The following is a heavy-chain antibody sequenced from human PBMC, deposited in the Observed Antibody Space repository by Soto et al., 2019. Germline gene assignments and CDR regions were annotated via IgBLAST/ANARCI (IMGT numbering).Heavy chain of an antibody. CDR2: INAGNGNT. CDR1: GYTFTSYA. V-gene: IGHV1-3*01. J-gene: IGHJ4*02. Sequence: ASVKVSCKASGYTFTSYAMHWVRQAPGQRLEWMGWINAGNGNTKYSQKFQGRVTITRDTSISTAYMELSSLRSEDTAVYFCAREVSSGWLSRWGQGTLVTVSS. CDR3: AREVSSGWLSR. D-gene: IGHD6-19*01.